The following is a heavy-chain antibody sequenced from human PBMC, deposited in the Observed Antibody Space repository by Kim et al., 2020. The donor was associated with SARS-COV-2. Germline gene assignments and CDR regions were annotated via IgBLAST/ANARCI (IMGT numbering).Heavy chain of an antibody. Sequence: GGSLRLSCAASGFTFSNAWMSWVRQAPGKGLEWVGRIKSKTDGGTTNYAAPVKGRFTISRDDSKNTLYLQMNSLKTEDTAVYYCTTDSYYDILTGYFNDAFDIWGQGTMVTVSS. CDR2: IKSKTDGGTT. CDR1: GFTFSNAW. V-gene: IGHV3-15*01. D-gene: IGHD3-9*01. J-gene: IGHJ3*02. CDR3: TTDSYYDILTGYFNDAFDI.